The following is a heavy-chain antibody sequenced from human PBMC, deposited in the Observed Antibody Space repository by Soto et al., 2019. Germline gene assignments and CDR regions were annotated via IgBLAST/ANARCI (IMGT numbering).Heavy chain of an antibody. CDR3: AREYYDFWSGSSADAFDI. CDR1: GFTFSSYG. Sequence: PGGSLRLSCAASGFTFSSYGMHWFRQAPGKGLEWVAVIWYDGSNKYYADSVKGRFTISRDNSKNTLYLQMNSLRAEDTAVYYCAREYYDFWSGSSADAFDIWGQGTMVTVSS. CDR2: IWYDGSNK. J-gene: IGHJ3*02. V-gene: IGHV3-33*01. D-gene: IGHD3-3*01.